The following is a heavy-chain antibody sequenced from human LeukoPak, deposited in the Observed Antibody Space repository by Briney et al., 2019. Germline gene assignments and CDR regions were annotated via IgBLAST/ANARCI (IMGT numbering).Heavy chain of an antibody. Sequence: EASVKVSCKASGYTFTGYYIHWVRQAPGQGLEWMGGIIPIFGTANYAQKFQGRVTITADESTSTAYMELSSLRSEDTAVYYCARTTVVTPSSHAFDIWGQGTMVTVSS. D-gene: IGHD4-23*01. V-gene: IGHV1-69*13. J-gene: IGHJ3*02. CDR3: ARTTVVTPSSHAFDI. CDR1: GYTFTGYY. CDR2: IIPIFGTA.